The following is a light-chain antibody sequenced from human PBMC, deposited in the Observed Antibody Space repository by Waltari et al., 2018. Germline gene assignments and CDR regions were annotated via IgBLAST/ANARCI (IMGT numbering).Light chain of an antibody. CDR3: MQALQSRT. Sequence: DIVMTQSPLSLPVTPGYPASISCRSSQSLLHSNGYNYLDWYLQKPGQSPPLLIYLGSNRAAGVPDRFSGSGSGTEFTLKISRVEAEDVGVYYCMQALQSRTFGQGTKVEIK. J-gene: IGKJ1*01. CDR2: LGS. CDR1: QSLLHSNGYNY. V-gene: IGKV2-28*01.